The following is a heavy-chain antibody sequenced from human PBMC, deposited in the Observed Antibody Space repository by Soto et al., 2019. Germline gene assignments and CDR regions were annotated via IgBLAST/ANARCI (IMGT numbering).Heavy chain of an antibody. CDR1: VGSVSSGSYY. CDR2: IYYSGST. D-gene: IGHD3-22*01. J-gene: IGHJ6*01. Sequence: PSETLSLTCTVSVGSVSSGSYYLSWILHPPGKGLEWIGYIYYSGSTNYNPSLKSRVTIPVDTSKNKFSLKLSSVTAADTAVYDCGGYYYYYYGMEVWGQGTTVTFSS. CDR3: GGYYYYYYGMEV. V-gene: IGHV4-61*01.